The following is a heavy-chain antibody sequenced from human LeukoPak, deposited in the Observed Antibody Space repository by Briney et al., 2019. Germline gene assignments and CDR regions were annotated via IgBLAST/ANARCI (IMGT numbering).Heavy chain of an antibody. D-gene: IGHD1-26*01. CDR2: IYYSGST. J-gene: IGHJ6*02. Sequence: SETLSLTCTVSGGSISSYYWSWIRQPPGKGLEWIGYIYYSGSTNYNPSLKSRVTISVDTSKNQFSLKPSSVTAADTAVYYCARVGADYYYYGMDVWGQGTTVTVSS. CDR3: ARVGADYYYYGMDV. V-gene: IGHV4-59*12. CDR1: GGSISSYY.